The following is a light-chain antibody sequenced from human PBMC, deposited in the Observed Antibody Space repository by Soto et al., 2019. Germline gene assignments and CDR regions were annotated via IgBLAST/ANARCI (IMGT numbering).Light chain of an antibody. CDR2: EVS. V-gene: IGLV2-14*01. Sequence: QSALTQPASVSGSPGQSITTSCTGTSSDVGTYNYVSWYQLHPGKAPKLMVYEVSNRPSGVSNRFSGSKSGNTASLTISGLQAEDEADYHCSSYTSSSTYVFGTGTKVTV. CDR1: SSDVGTYNY. CDR3: SSYTSSSTYV. J-gene: IGLJ1*01.